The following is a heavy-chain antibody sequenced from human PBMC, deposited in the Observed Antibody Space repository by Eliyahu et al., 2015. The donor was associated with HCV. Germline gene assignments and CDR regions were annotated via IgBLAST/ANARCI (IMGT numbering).Heavy chain of an antibody. J-gene: IGHJ4*02. V-gene: IGHV3-11*06. CDR1: GFTFSDYY. D-gene: IGHD1-26*01. CDR2: ISDTSSYI. CDR3: STGGGSYRDKGY. Sequence: QVQLVESGGGLVKPGGFLRLSCAASGFTFSDYYMGWFRQAPGKGLEWVSYISDTSSYIHYGDSVKGRFTVSRDNAKNSLYLQMNSLRVDDTAVYYCSTGGGSYRDKGYWGQGTLVTVSS.